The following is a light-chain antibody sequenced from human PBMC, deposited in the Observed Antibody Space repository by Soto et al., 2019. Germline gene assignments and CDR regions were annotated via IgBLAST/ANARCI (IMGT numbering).Light chain of an antibody. J-gene: IGKJ5*01. CDR1: QSVSGC. CDR3: QQLNHYPLT. CDR2: GVS. V-gene: IGKV1-9*01. Sequence: DIQMTQSPSSLSASVGDTVTVTCRASQSVSGCLAWYQQKPGEAPKLLIYGVSTLQNGVPSRFSGAGSGTEFTLTITSLQPEDSATYYCQQLNHYPLTFGQGTRLEI.